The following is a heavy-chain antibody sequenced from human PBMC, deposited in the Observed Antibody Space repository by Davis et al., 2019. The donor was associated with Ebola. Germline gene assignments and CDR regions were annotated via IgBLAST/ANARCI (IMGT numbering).Heavy chain of an antibody. D-gene: IGHD3-10*01. CDR2: ISYDGSNK. CDR1: GFTFSSYA. CDR3: ARDTAYYYGSGSPNYNYYGMDV. Sequence: GESLKISCAASGFTFSSYAMHWVRQAPGKGLEWVAVISYDGSNKYYADSVKGRFTISRDNSKNTLYLQMNNLRAEDTAVYYCARDTAYYYGSGSPNYNYYGMDVWGKGTTVTVSS. V-gene: IGHV3-30-3*01. J-gene: IGHJ6*04.